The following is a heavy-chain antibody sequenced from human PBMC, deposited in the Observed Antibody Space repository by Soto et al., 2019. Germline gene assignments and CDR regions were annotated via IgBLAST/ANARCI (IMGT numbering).Heavy chain of an antibody. J-gene: IGHJ6*02. V-gene: IGHV3-21*01. D-gene: IGHD1-26*01. CDR1: GFTFSSYS. Sequence: EVQLVESGGGLVNPGGSLRLSCAASGFTFSSYSMNWVRQAPGQGLEWFSSISSSSSYIYYADTVKGRFTRSRDNAQKALYQQMNSRIAAYTSVYYCEVSPLGEQIVFCYYGRDVFGQGTTVTVSS. CDR2: ISSSSSYI. CDR3: EVSPLGEQIVFCYYGRDV.